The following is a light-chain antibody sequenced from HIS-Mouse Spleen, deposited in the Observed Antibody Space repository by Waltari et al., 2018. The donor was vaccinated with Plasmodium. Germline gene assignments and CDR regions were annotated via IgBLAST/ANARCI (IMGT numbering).Light chain of an antibody. CDR3: MIWHSSAWV. CDR2: YKSDSDK. J-gene: IGLJ3*02. CDR1: SGLNVGTYR. V-gene: IGLV5-45*02. Sequence: QAVLTQPSSLSASPGASASLTCTFRSGLNVGTYRLYWSPQDPGSPPQYLRRYKSDSDKQQGSGVPSRFSGSKDASANAGILLISGLQSEDEADYYCMIWHSSAWVFGGGTKLTVL.